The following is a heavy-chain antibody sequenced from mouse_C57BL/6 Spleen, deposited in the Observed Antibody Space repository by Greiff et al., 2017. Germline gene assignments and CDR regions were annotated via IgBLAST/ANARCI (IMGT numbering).Heavy chain of an antibody. D-gene: IGHD1-1*01. CDR2: IDPEDGDT. Sequence: EVQLQQSGAELVRPGASVTLSCTASGFNIKDYYMHWVKQRPEQGLEWIGRIDPEDGDTEYAPKFQGKATMTADTSSNTAYLQLSSLTSEDTAVYYCTTTTVVATKWYFDVWGTGTTVTVSS. CDR3: TTTTVVATKWYFDV. J-gene: IGHJ1*03. CDR1: GFNIKDYY. V-gene: IGHV14-1*01.